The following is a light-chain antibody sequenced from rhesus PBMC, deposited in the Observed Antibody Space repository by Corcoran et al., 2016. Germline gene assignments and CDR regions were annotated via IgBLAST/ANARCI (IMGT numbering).Light chain of an antibody. CDR1: QGIYSW. CDR3: QQYSTRPPT. CDR2: KAS. J-gene: IGKJ1*01. Sequence: DIQMTQSPSSLSASIGDTVTITCRASQGIYSWLAWSQQKPGKAPNLLIHKASTLQSGVPSRFRGSGSGTDFTLTISGLQSEDFSTYCCQQYSTRPPTFGQVTKVEIK. V-gene: IGKV1-22*01.